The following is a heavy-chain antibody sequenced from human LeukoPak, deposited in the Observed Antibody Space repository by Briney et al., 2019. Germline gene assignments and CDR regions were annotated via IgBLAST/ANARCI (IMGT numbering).Heavy chain of an antibody. J-gene: IGHJ6*02. CDR2: IGSDNKP. Sequence: GGSLRLSCAASGFTVSSNYMSWVRQAPGQGLEWVSSIGSDNKPHYSESVKGRFAISRDNSKSMLFLQLNSLRAEDTALYYCARDLHYYVAMGVWGQGTTVTVSS. D-gene: IGHD3-10*02. V-gene: IGHV3-53*01. CDR3: ARDLHYYVAMGV. CDR1: GFTVSSNY.